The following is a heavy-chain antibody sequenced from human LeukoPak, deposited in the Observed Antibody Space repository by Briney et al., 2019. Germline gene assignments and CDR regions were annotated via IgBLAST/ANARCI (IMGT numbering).Heavy chain of an antibody. V-gene: IGHV1-2*02. CDR1: GYTFTGYY. CDR2: INPNSGGT. J-gene: IGHJ2*01. Sequence: AAVKVSCKASGYTFTGYYMHWVRQAPGQGLEWMGWINPNSGGTNYAQKFQGRVTMTRDTSISTAYMELSRLRSDDTAVYYCARGPGTAMVYWYFDLWGRGTLVTVSS. CDR3: ARGPGTAMVYWYFDL. D-gene: IGHD5-18*01.